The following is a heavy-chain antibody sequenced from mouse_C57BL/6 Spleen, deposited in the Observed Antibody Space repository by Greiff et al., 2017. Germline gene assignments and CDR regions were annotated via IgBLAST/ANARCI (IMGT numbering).Heavy chain of an antibody. CDR1: GYTFTSYW. J-gene: IGHJ3*01. V-gene: IGHV1-61*01. D-gene: IGHD2-5*01. CDR3: ARQGVYYSNSWFAY. CDR2: IYPSDSET. Sequence: QVQLQQSGAELVRPGSSVKLSCKASGYTFTSYWMDWVKQRPGQGLEWIGNIYPSDSETHYNQKFKDKATLTVDKSSSTAYMQLSTLTSEDSAVYYCARQGVYYSNSWFAYWGQGTLVTVSA.